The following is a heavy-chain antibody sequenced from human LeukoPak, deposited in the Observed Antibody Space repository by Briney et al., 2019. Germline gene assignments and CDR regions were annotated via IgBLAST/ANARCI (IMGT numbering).Heavy chain of an antibody. CDR2: ISSSSGYI. CDR1: GFTFSSYS. V-gene: IGHV3-21*01. D-gene: IGHD3-16*01. J-gene: IGHJ5*02. Sequence: GGSLRLSCAASGFTFSSYSMNWVRQAPGKGLEWVSSISSSSGYIYYADSVKGRFTISRDNAKNSLYLQMNSLRAEDTAVYYCARDLMITFGGVIDLWGQGTLVTVSS. CDR3: ARDLMITFGGVIDL.